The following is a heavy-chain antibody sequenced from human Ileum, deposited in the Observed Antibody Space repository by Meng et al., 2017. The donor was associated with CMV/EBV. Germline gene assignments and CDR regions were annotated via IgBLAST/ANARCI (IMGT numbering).Heavy chain of an antibody. D-gene: IGHD1-26*01. CDR2: IKPDGGER. Sequence: GESLKISCAASGFTVSSDYMSWVRQAPGKGLEWVANIKPDGGERYYVDSVKGRFIISRDNAQNSLYLQMNSLRAEDTAVYYCARERTTEGATSYFDSWGQGTLVTVSS. CDR3: ARERTTEGATSYFDS. J-gene: IGHJ4*02. CDR1: GFTVSSDY. V-gene: IGHV3-7*01.